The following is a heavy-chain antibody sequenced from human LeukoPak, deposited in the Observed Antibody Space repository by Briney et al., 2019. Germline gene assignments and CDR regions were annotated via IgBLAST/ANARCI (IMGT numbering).Heavy chain of an antibody. CDR1: GYTFTSYD. CDR3: ARVGPEMATVYDY. CDR2: MNPNSGNT. V-gene: IGHV1-8*01. D-gene: IGHD5-24*01. Sequence: ASVKVSCKASGYTFTSYDINWVRQATGQGLEWKGWMNPNSGNTGYAQKFQGRVTMTRNTSISTAYMELSSLRSEDTAVYYCARVGPEMATVYDYWGQGTLVTVSS. J-gene: IGHJ4*02.